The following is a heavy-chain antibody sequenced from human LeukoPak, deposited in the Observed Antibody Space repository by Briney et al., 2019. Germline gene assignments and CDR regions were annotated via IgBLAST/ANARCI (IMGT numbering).Heavy chain of an antibody. J-gene: IGHJ4*02. D-gene: IGHD4-17*01. Sequence: PSETLSLTCTVSGGSISSADNYWSWIRQPPGKGLEWIGYIYHSGNTYYNPSLKSRVTISVDTSKNQFSLKPSSVTAADTAVYYCARYYGTLFDYWGQGTLATVSS. CDR2: IYHSGNT. CDR3: ARYYGTLFDY. CDR1: GGSISSADNY. V-gene: IGHV4-30-4*01.